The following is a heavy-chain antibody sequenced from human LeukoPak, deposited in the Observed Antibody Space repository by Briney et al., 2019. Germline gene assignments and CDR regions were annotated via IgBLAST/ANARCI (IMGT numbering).Heavy chain of an antibody. D-gene: IGHD1-26*01. CDR1: GFTFDDYA. Sequence: GRSLRLSCAASGFTFDDYAMHWVRQAPGKGLERVSGISWNSGSIGYADSVKGRFTISRDNAKNSLYLQMNSLRAKDTALYYCEKGGGATTPPAYWGQGTLVTVSS. J-gene: IGHJ4*02. CDR3: EKGGGATTPPAY. CDR2: ISWNSGSI. V-gene: IGHV3-9*01.